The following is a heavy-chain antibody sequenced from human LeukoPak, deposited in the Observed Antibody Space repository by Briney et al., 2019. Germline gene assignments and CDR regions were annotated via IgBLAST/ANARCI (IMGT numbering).Heavy chain of an antibody. V-gene: IGHV5-51*01. CDR1: GYSFTNYW. D-gene: IGHD5-18*01. Sequence: HGESLKISCKASGYSFTNYWIGWVRQMPGKGLEWMGVIYPGDSDTRYSPSFQGQVTISADKSIITAYLHWSSLKASDTAMYYCARQGSYGAESWFDPWGQGTLVTVSS. CDR3: ARQGSYGAESWFDP. J-gene: IGHJ5*02. CDR2: IYPGDSDT.